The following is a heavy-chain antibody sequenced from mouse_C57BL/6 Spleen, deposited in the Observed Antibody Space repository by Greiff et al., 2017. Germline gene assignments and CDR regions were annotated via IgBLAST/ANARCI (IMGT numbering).Heavy chain of an antibody. CDR3: TLMVLDY. D-gene: IGHD1-1*02. J-gene: IGHJ4*01. CDR1: GYTFTDYE. Sequence: QVQLKESGAELVRPGASVTLSCKASGYTFTDYEMHWVKQTPVHGLEWIGAIDPETGGTAYNQKFKGKAILTADKSSSTAYMELRSLTSEDSAVYYCTLMVLDYWGQGTSVTVSS. CDR2: IDPETGGT. V-gene: IGHV1-15*01.